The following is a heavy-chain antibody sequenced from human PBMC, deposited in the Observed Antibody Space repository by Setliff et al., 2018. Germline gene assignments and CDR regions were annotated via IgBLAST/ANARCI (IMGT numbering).Heavy chain of an antibody. CDR3: AREGEHYGSGSYYEPHYRDV. CDR1: GGSISGYY. Sequence: SETLSLTCTVSGGSISGYYWSWLRQPPGKGLEWIGYINTRGSTNYTPSLKSRVTISVDTSKNQFSLKLSSVTAADTAVYYCAREGEHYGSGSYYEPHYRDVWGKGTTVTVSS. J-gene: IGHJ6*03. D-gene: IGHD3-10*01. CDR2: INTRGST. V-gene: IGHV4-4*08.